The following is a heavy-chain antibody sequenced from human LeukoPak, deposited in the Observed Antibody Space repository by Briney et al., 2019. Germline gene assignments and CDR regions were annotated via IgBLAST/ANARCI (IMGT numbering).Heavy chain of an antibody. V-gene: IGHV1-2*02. J-gene: IGHJ4*02. CDR3: ARATEFDY. Sequence: SVKVSCKTSGYTFAAYYIHWVRQAPGQGLEWMGWITPNSGGTNYAQKFQGRVTMTRDTSISTAYMELSILRSDDTAVYYCARATEFDYWGQGTLVTVSS. CDR1: GYTFAAYY. CDR2: ITPNSGGT.